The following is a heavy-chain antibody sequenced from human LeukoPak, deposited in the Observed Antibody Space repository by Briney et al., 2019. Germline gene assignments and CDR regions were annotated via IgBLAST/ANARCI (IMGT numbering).Heavy chain of an antibody. CDR2: ISGSGSTI. J-gene: IGHJ4*01. CDR3: ARDQVGPFDY. Sequence: QPGGSLRLSCAASGFTFSSYELNWVRQAPGKGLEWISYISGSGSTIYYADSVKGRFTISRDNAKNSLYLQMHSLRAEDTAVYYCARDQVGPFDYWGHGTQVTVSS. V-gene: IGHV3-48*03. D-gene: IGHD1-26*01. CDR1: GFTFSSYE.